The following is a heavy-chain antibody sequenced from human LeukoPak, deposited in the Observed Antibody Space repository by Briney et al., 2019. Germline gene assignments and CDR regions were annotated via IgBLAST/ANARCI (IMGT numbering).Heavy chain of an antibody. V-gene: IGHV3-7*05. CDR2: IKDNGNEK. Sequence: GGSLRLSCAASGFTFSTYWMSWVRQAPGTGLEWVANIKDNGNEKHYGDSVKGRFTISRDNAKNSLYLQMNSLRAEDTAVYCCARDNGGSGWVRWGQGTLVTVSS. CDR1: GFTFSTYW. D-gene: IGHD6-19*01. CDR3: ARDNGGSGWVR. J-gene: IGHJ4*02.